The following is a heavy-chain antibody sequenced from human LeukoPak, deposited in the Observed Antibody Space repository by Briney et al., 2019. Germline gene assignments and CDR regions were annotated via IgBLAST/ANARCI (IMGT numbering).Heavy chain of an antibody. V-gene: IGHV4-59*01. CDR3: ARDTGFGVQQFDY. CDR2: IYYSGST. CDR1: GGSISSYY. J-gene: IGHJ4*02. D-gene: IGHD3-10*01. Sequence: PSETLSLTCTASGGSISSYYWSWIRQPPGKGLEWIGYIYYSGSTNYNPSLKSRVTISVDTSKNQFSLKLSSVTAADTAVYYCARDTGFGVQQFDYWGQGTLVTVSS.